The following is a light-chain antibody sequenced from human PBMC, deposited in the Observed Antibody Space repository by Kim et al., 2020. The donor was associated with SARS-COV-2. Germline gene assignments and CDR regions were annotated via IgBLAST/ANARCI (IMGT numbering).Light chain of an antibody. CDR1: QSISSY. CDR2: AAS. V-gene: IGKV1-39*01. Sequence: ASVGDRVTITCRASQSISSYLNWYQQKPGKAPKLLIYAASSLQSGVPPRFSGSGSGTDFTLTISSLQPEDFATYYCQQSYSTLLTFGQGTRLEIK. CDR3: QQSYSTLLT. J-gene: IGKJ5*01.